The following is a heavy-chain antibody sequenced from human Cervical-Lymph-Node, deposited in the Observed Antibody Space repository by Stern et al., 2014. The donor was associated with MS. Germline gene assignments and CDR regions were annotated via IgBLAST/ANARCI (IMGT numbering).Heavy chain of an antibody. CDR2: RSYYGSHK. CDR1: GFNFSNYG. D-gene: IGHD3/OR15-3a*01. Sequence: MQLVESGGGVVQPGRSLRLSCAASGFNFSNYGMHWVRQAPGKGLEWVAGRSYYGSHKYYAASVKGRFTISRDNSKNTLSLQMNGLRAEDTAVYYCAKNVDYVFDIWGQGTMVTVSS. V-gene: IGHV3-30*18. CDR3: AKNVDYVFDI. J-gene: IGHJ3*02.